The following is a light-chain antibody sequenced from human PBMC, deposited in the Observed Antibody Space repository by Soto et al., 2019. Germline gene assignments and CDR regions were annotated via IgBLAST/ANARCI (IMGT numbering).Light chain of an antibody. Sequence: QSALTQPRSVSGSPGQSVTISCTGASSDVGGYDFVSWYQQSPGKAPKLIIYDINKLPSGVPDRFSGSKSGNTASLTISGLQTDDEADYYCCSYAGSETSVIFGGGTQLTVL. J-gene: IGLJ7*01. CDR1: SSDVGGYDF. V-gene: IGLV2-11*01. CDR3: CSYAGSETSVI. CDR2: DIN.